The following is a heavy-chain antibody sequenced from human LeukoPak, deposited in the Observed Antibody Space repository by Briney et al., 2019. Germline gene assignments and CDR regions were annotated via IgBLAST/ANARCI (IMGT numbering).Heavy chain of an antibody. Sequence: GESLRISCKGSGYSFTSYWISWVRQMPGKGLEWMGRIDPSDSYTNYSPSLQGYVTIPADKSFSTAYLQWRSLKASDTAMYYCARLTSSRDFDYWGQGTLVTVSS. CDR3: ARLTSSRDFDY. CDR2: IDPSDSYT. CDR1: GYSFTSYW. D-gene: IGHD6-13*01. V-gene: IGHV5-10-1*01. J-gene: IGHJ4*02.